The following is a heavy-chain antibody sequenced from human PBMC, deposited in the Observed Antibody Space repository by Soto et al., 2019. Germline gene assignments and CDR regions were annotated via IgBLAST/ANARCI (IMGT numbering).Heavy chain of an antibody. CDR3: EKEASVPSFGEFWFFDL. CDR2: VSGDGFTA. Sequence: EVQLLESGGGLVQPGGSLRLSCDGSGFTFPNYGMTWVRHAPGQGLVWVSSVSGDGFTAYYADSGKGRFTTSRDNSKNAVDVQMIRLSAEDTAVYYGEKEASVPSFGEFWFFDLWGRGTPVTVSS. D-gene: IGHD3-10*01. V-gene: IGHV3-23*01. J-gene: IGHJ2*01. CDR1: GFTFPNYG.